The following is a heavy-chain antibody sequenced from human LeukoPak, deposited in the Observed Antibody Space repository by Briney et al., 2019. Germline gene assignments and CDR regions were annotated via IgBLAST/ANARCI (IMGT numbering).Heavy chain of an antibody. J-gene: IGHJ4*02. CDR3: ARDPSGYFNY. CDR2: IYYSGST. V-gene: IGHV4-61*01. D-gene: IGHD3-22*01. Sequence: SETLSLTCTVSGDSVSSPNYYWNWIRQPPGKGLEWIGYIYYSGSTNYNPSLKSRVTISVDTSKNQFSLKLSSVTAADTAVYYCARDPSGYFNYWGQGTLATVPS. CDR1: GDSVSSPNYY.